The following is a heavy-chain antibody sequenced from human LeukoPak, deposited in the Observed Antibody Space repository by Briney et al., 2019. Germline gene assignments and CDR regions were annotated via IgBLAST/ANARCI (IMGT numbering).Heavy chain of an antibody. D-gene: IGHD2-2*01. CDR3: AREGVYCSSTSCYGFGWFDP. CDR2: MNPNSGNT. J-gene: IGHJ5*02. V-gene: IGHV1-8*01. CDR1: GYTFTSYD. Sequence: ASVKVSCKASGYTFTSYDINWVRQATGQGLEWMGWMNPNSGNTGYARKFQGRVTMTRNTSISTAYMELSSLRSEDTAVYYCAREGVYCSSTSCYGFGWFDPWGQGTLVTVSS.